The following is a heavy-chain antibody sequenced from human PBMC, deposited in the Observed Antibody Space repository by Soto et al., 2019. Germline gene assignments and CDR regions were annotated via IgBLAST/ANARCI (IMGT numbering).Heavy chain of an antibody. D-gene: IGHD2-15*01. Sequence: SETLSLTCSVSGDSISTVDYFWAWIRQPPGQALEYIGYIYKSTTTYYNPSFESRVAISLDTSKSQFSLTVTSVTAADTAVYFCARGRYCLTGRCFPNWYDSWGQGTLVTVSS. CDR2: IYKSTTT. CDR1: GDSISTVDYF. V-gene: IGHV4-30-4*01. J-gene: IGHJ5*01. CDR3: ARGRYCLTGRCFPNWYDS.